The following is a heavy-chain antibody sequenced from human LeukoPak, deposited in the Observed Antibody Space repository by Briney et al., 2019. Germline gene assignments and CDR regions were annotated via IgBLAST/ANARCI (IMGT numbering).Heavy chain of an antibody. CDR1: GGSFIGFH. V-gene: IGHV4-34*01. J-gene: IGHJ4*02. CDR3: ARSRGRLAQLDY. CDR2: INHSGST. Sequence: SETLSLTCAVYGGSFIGFHWNWIRQPPGKGLEWIGDINHSGSTNYNPSLKSRVTISIDTPKNQFSLKLRSVTAADTAVYYCARSRGRLAQLDYWGQGTLVTVSS. D-gene: IGHD6-25*01.